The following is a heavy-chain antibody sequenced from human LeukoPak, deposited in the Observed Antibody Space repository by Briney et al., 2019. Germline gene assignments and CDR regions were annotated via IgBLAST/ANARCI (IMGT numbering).Heavy chain of an antibody. V-gene: IGHV4-59*01. CDR1: GGSISSYY. D-gene: IGHD2-15*01. CDR3: ARARGFLAAGAFDI. J-gene: IGHJ3*02. Sequence: SEPLSLTCTVSGGSISSYYWSWIRQPPGKGLEWIGYIYYSGSTNYNPSLKSRVTISVDTSKNQFSLKLSSVTAADTAVYYCARARGFLAAGAFDIWGQGTMVTVSS. CDR2: IYYSGST.